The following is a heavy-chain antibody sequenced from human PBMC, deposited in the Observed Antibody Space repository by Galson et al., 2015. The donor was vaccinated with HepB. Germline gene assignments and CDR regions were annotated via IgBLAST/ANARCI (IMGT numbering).Heavy chain of an antibody. V-gene: IGHV3-11*06. CDR2: ISSSSSYT. D-gene: IGHD6-6*01. CDR1: GFTFSDYY. Sequence: SLRLSCAASGFTFSDYYMSWIRQAPGKGLEWVSYISSSSSYTNYADSVKGRFTISRDNAKNSLYLRMNSLRAEDTAVYYCARAGFAARDAFDIWGQGTMVTVSS. J-gene: IGHJ3*02. CDR3: ARAGFAARDAFDI.